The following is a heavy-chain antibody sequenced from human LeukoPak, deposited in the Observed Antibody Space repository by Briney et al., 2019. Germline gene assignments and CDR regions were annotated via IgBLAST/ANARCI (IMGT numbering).Heavy chain of an antibody. CDR1: GFTFSSFG. V-gene: IGHV3-23*01. Sequence: PGGSLRPSCAASGFTFSSFGMSWVRQSPETGLEWVSVSGGSGGATHYAESVKGRFTISRDNSKNTLYLEMSRLRADDTAVYYCAKGKDFNGYYVDSWGQGTLVTVSS. CDR2: SGGSGGAT. D-gene: IGHD3-3*01. CDR3: AKGKDFNGYYVDS. J-gene: IGHJ4*02.